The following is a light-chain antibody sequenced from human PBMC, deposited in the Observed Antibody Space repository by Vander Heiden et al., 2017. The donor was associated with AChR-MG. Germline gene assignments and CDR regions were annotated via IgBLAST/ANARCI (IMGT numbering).Light chain of an antibody. CDR2: DVS. CDR1: SSDVGSYNY. CDR3: SSYTSSSSWV. J-gene: IGLJ3*02. Sequence: QSALTQPASVSGSPGQSIIIPCSGTSSDVGSYNYVSWYQQHPGKAPKVMIYDVSNRPSGVSNRFSGSKSGNTASLTISGLQAEDEADYYCSSYTSSSSWVFGGGTKLTVL. V-gene: IGLV2-14*03.